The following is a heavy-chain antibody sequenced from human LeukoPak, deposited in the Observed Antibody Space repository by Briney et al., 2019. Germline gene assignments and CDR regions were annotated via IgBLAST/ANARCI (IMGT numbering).Heavy chain of an antibody. CDR3: TRIQAPYYDFWSGYYENYMDV. V-gene: IGHV4-39*01. CDR2: YYYSGST. D-gene: IGHD3-3*01. CDR1: GGSISSSNYH. J-gene: IGHJ6*03. Sequence: SETLSLTCTVSGGSISSSNYHWGWIRQPPGKGLEWIGRYYYSGSTYQNPSLKSRMTISVDTSKNQFSLKLSSVTAADTAVYYCTRIQAPYYDFWSGYYENYMDVWGKGTTVTVSS.